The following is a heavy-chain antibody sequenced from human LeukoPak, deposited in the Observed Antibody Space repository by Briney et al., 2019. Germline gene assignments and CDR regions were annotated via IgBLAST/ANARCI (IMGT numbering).Heavy chain of an antibody. CDR1: GFTFSSYA. CDR2: ISYDGSNK. D-gene: IGHD2-2*01. V-gene: IGHV3-30-3*01. J-gene: IGHJ4*02. Sequence: GGSLRLSCAASGFTFSSYAMHWVRQAPGKGLEWVAVISYDGSNKYYADSVKGRFTISRDNSKNTLYLQMNSLRAEDTAVYYCARGPLIPAAPYQHFDYWGQGTLVTVSS. CDR3: ARGPLIPAAPYQHFDY.